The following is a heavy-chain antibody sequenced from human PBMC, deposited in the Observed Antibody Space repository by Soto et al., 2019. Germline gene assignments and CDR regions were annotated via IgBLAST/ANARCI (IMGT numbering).Heavy chain of an antibody. Sequence: SQTLSLTCAISGDSVSSNSGAWNWIRQSPSGGLEWLGRTYYRSKWYNDYAVSVKSRLTINPDTSRNQFSLQLNSVTPEDTAVYYCAREDLAVARYNFDYWGQGTLVTVSS. J-gene: IGHJ4*02. CDR2: TYYRSKWYN. CDR1: GDSVSSNSGA. V-gene: IGHV6-1*01. CDR3: AREDLAVARYNFDY. D-gene: IGHD6-19*01.